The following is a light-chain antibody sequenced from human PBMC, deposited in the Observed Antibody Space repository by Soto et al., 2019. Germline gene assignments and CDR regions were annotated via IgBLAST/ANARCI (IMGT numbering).Light chain of an antibody. Sequence: DIQLTQSPFFLSASVGDRVTITCRASQGISSYLAWYQQKPGKAPKLLIYAASTLQSGVPSRFSGSGSGTEFTLTISSLQPEDFATYYCQQLNSYPPGTFGQGTKVEIK. J-gene: IGKJ1*01. CDR2: AAS. V-gene: IGKV1-9*01. CDR3: QQLNSYPPGT. CDR1: QGISSY.